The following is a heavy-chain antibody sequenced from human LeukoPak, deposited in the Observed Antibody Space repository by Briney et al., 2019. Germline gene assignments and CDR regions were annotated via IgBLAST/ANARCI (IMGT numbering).Heavy chain of an antibody. CDR1: GGTLSSYA. CDR2: IIPIFGTA. Sequence: SVKVSCKASGGTLSSYAISWVRQAPGPGLEWMGGIIPIFGTANYAQKFQGRVTITADESTSTAYMELSSLRSEDTAVYYCARDTDYGDSNEDYWGQGTPVTVSS. J-gene: IGHJ4*02. D-gene: IGHD4-17*01. V-gene: IGHV1-69*13. CDR3: ARDTDYGDSNEDY.